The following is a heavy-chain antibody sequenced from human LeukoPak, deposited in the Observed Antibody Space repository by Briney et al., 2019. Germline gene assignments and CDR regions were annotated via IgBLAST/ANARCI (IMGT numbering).Heavy chain of an antibody. J-gene: IGHJ4*02. CDR3: AKDDCTNGVCPYSSSWPLDY. V-gene: IGHV1-8*01. CDR1: GYTFTSYD. CDR2: MNPNSGNT. Sequence: ASVKVSCKASGYTFTSYDINWVRQATGQGLEWMGWMNPNSGNTGYAQKFQGRVTMTRNTSISTAYMELNSLRAEDTAVYYCAKDDCTNGVCPYSSSWPLDYWGQGTLVTVSS. D-gene: IGHD2-8*01.